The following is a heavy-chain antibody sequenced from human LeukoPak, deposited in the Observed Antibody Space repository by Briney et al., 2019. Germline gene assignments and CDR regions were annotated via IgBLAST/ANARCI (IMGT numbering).Heavy chain of an antibody. D-gene: IGHD5-24*01. Sequence: SETLSLTCTVSGGSIRSYYWSWIRQPPGTGLECIGYVYYSGSTYYNPSLTSRVTISVDTSKNHFSLKLSSVTAADTAVYYCARHIRDGYNIFDYWGQGTLATVSS. V-gene: IGHV4-59*08. CDR2: VYYSGST. CDR1: GGSIRSYY. J-gene: IGHJ4*02. CDR3: ARHIRDGYNIFDY.